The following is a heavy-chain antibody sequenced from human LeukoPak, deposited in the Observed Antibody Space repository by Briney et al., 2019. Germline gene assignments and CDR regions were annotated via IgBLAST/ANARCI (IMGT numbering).Heavy chain of an antibody. J-gene: IGHJ4*02. D-gene: IGHD3-22*01. V-gene: IGHV4-59*13. CDR1: RGSISTYY. CDR3: ARGRPNPQNSVYWDY. Sequence: PSETLSLTCTISRGSISTYYWSWIRQTPGTTLEWIGNIHYTGRTRYNPSLESRVTMSLDTPKNEFSLRLTSMTAADSAVYYCARGRPNPQNSVYWDYWGQGILVTVSS. CDR2: IHYTGRT.